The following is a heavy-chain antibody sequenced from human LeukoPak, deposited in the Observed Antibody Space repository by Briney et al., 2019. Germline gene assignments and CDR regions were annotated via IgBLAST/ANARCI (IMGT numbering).Heavy chain of an antibody. Sequence: GGTLRLSCAASGFTFSSYGMSWVRQAPGKGLEWVSAISGSGGSTYYADSVKGRFTISRDNSKNTLYLQMNSLRAEDTAVYYCAKGYDILTGYYGFDYWGQGTLVTVSS. D-gene: IGHD3-9*01. CDR3: AKGYDILTGYYGFDY. J-gene: IGHJ4*02. CDR2: ISGSGGST. V-gene: IGHV3-23*01. CDR1: GFTFSSYG.